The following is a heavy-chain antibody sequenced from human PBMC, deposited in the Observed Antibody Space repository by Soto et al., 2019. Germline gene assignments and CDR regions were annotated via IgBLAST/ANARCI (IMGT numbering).Heavy chain of an antibody. CDR3: ARGAVGLVARGFGMDV. Sequence: QMQLVQSGAEVKKPGASVRVSCKACGHIVTSYYVHLVRQASGQGLEWTGVIDPIGGRATYAQRFQGRVTLTTDTSTRTVYMEVSSLRSEDTAVYYCARGAVGLVARGFGMDVWGQGATVTVSS. CDR2: IDPIGGRA. CDR1: GHIVTSYY. V-gene: IGHV1-46*01. D-gene: IGHD3-10*01. J-gene: IGHJ6*02.